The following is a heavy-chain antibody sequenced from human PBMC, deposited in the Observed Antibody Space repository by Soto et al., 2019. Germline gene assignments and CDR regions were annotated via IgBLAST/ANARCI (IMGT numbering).Heavy chain of an antibody. Sequence: EVQLLESGGGMVQPGRSLRLSCAASGFTFDDYVMHWVRRAPGKGLEWVSGISSNSGSIDYADSVKGRFTISRDNAKNSLYHQMNSLRAEDTALYYCAKDAGRRGAEDLHHWGQGTLVIVSS. CDR3: AKDAGRRGAEDLHH. D-gene: IGHD3-10*01. CDR1: GFTFDDYV. J-gene: IGHJ1*01. V-gene: IGHV3-9*01. CDR2: ISSNSGSI.